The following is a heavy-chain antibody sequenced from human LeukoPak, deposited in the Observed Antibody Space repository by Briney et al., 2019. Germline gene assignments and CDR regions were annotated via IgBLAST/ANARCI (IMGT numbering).Heavy chain of an antibody. CDR1: GFTLSSYV. J-gene: IGHJ3*02. Sequence: GWSLRLSCAASGFTLSSYVMSAVRQAPGKGLVRASSISSSSSYIYYADSVKGRFTISRDNAKNSLYLQMNSLRAEDTAVYYCARGYGSGSYHRAFDIWGQGTMVTVSS. V-gene: IGHV3-21*01. CDR3: ARGYGSGSYHRAFDI. CDR2: ISSSSSYI. D-gene: IGHD3-10*01.